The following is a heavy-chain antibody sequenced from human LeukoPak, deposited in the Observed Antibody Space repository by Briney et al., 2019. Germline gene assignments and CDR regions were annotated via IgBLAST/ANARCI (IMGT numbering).Heavy chain of an antibody. D-gene: IGHD5-24*01. CDR3: ARDLRRDVYNRDWYLDL. CDR2: INPSGGST. J-gene: IGHJ2*01. Sequence: ASVKVSCKASGYTFPSYSMHWVRQAPGQGLEWMGIINPSGGSTSYAQKFQGRVTMTRDTSTSTVYMDLSSLRSKDTAVYYCARDLRRDVYNRDWYLDLWGRGTLVTVSS. V-gene: IGHV1-46*01. CDR1: GYTFPSYS.